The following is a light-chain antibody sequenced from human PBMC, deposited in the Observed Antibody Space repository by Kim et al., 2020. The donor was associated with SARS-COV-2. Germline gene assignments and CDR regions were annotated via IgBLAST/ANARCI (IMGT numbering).Light chain of an antibody. CDR2: AAS. CDR3: QQSHTAPLLT. Sequence: DIQMTQSPSSLAASVGDRVTITCRASQNINSFLNWYQQRQGKAPKLLIYAASTLQIGVPSRFSGSGSGTDFTLTITSLQPEDFATYYCQQSHTAPLLTFGGGTKLEI. CDR1: QNINSF. J-gene: IGKJ4*01. V-gene: IGKV1-39*01.